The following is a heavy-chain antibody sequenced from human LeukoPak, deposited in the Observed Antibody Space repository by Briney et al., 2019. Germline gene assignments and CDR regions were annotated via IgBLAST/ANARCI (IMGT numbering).Heavy chain of an antibody. CDR2: MWYDGSKD. J-gene: IGHJ4*02. CDR1: GFSFSTYG. D-gene: IGHD6-6*01. CDR3: AKDRETYEYTFDY. V-gene: IGHV3-33*06. Sequence: GGSLRLSCAASGFSFSTYGIHWVRQAPGKGLEWVAVMWYDGSKDYYADSVKGRFTISGDTSKNTLYLQMNNLRAEDTAVYYCAKDRETYEYTFDYWGQGTLVTVSS.